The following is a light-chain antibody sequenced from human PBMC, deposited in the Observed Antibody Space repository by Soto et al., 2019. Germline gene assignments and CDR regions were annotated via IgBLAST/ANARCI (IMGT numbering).Light chain of an antibody. J-gene: IGKJ4*01. Sequence: EIVLTQSPVTLSLSPGERATLSCRASRSVSSYLAWYQQKPGQAPRLLIYDASNRATHIPARFSGSGSGTDLTLTISGPGPEDFAVYYCQQRSSWPLTVGAGNKVDIK. V-gene: IGKV3-11*01. CDR3: QQRSSWPLT. CDR2: DAS. CDR1: RSVSSY.